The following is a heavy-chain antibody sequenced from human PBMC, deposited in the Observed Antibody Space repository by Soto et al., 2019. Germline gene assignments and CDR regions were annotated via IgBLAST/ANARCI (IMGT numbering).Heavy chain of an antibody. CDR1: GFTFSSYS. Sequence: PGGSLRLSCAASGFTFSSYSMNWVRQAPGKGLEWVSYISSSSSTIYYADSVKGRFTISRDNAKNSLYLQMNSLRDEDTAVYYCARDLGYDSSGGPEDAFDIWGQGTMVTVSS. J-gene: IGHJ3*02. CDR3: ARDLGYDSSGGPEDAFDI. CDR2: ISSSSSTI. V-gene: IGHV3-48*02. D-gene: IGHD3-22*01.